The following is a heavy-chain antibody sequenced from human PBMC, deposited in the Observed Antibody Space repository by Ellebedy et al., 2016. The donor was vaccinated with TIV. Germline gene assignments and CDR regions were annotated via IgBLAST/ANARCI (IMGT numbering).Heavy chain of an antibody. CDR1: GFTFSSSW. Sequence: PGGSLRLSCAASGFTFSSSWVHWVRQVPGKGLGWVARINGDGSNIGYADSVKGRFTISRDNAKNTLYLQMNSLRAEDTAVYYCAREPYNWNGPFDYWGQGTLVTVSS. V-gene: IGHV3-74*01. CDR3: AREPYNWNGPFDY. J-gene: IGHJ4*02. CDR2: INGDGSNI. D-gene: IGHD1-20*01.